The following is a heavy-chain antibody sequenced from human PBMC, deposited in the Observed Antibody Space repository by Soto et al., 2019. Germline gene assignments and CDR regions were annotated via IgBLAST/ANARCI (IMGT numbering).Heavy chain of an antibody. Sequence: QVQLVQSGAEVKKPGASVKVSCKASGYTFTSYGISWVRQAPGQGLEWMGWISAYNGNTNYAQKLQGRVTMTTDTSTSTAYMELRSLRSDDTAVYYCARDFTPEYYYDSSGYYYYYGMDVWGQGTTVTVSS. J-gene: IGHJ6*02. V-gene: IGHV1-18*01. CDR1: GYTFTSYG. CDR3: ARDFTPEYYYDSSGYYYYYGMDV. D-gene: IGHD3-22*01. CDR2: ISAYNGNT.